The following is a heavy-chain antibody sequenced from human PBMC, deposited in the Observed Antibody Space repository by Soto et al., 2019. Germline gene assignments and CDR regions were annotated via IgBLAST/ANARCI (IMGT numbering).Heavy chain of an antibody. J-gene: IGHJ1*01. CDR3: PRVRSSSHQSSHP. CDR1: GGTFSSYT. Sequence: QVQLVQSGAEVKKPGSSVKVSCKASGGTFSSYTISWVRQAPGQGLEWMGRIIPILGIANYAQKFQGRVTIPAKKPTTTAYWELTSLRSENPAVYSCPRVRSSSHQSSHPWGQGPLVPVSS. CDR2: IIPILGIA. V-gene: IGHV1-69*02.